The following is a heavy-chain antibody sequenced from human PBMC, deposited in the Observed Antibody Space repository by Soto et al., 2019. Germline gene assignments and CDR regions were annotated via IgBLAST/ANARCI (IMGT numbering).Heavy chain of an antibody. CDR2: MHVENGNT. V-gene: IGHV1-3*01. J-gene: IGHJ4*01. CDR3: ARDSAALAEYLDC. CDR1: GYPFSHYN. Sequence: QVQLVQSGAEVKEPGASVKASCMASGYPFSHYNTHWVRQAPGQRLEWMAWMHVENGNTKYSQKFEGRVTVTRDTTANTAYMELSGLRSEDTAVYYCARDSAALAEYLDCWGHGSLVIVSS. D-gene: IGHD6-19*01.